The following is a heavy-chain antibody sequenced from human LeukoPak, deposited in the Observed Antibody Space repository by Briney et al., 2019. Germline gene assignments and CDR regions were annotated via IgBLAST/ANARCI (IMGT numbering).Heavy chain of an antibody. Sequence: ASVKVSCKASGYTFTGYYMHWVRQAPGQGLEWMGWINPNSGGTNYAQKFQGRVTMTRDTTISTAYMELSRLRSDDTGVYYCARDASMVWGVIAGPDDYWGQGTLVTVPS. CDR2: INPNSGGT. CDR1: GYTFTGYY. D-gene: IGHD3-10*01. CDR3: ARDASMVWGVIAGPDDY. V-gene: IGHV1-2*02. J-gene: IGHJ4*02.